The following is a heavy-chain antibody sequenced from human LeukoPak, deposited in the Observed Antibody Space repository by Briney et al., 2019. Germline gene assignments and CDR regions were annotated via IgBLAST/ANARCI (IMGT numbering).Heavy chain of an antibody. Sequence: SETLSLTCAVYGGSFSGYYWSWIRQPPGKGLEWIGEINHSGSTNYNPSLKSRVTISVDTSKNQFSLKLSSVTAADTAVYYCASGSGSYYGWFDPWGQGTLVTVSS. CDR1: GGSFSGYY. V-gene: IGHV4-34*01. D-gene: IGHD3-10*01. CDR2: INHSGST. J-gene: IGHJ5*02. CDR3: ASGSGSYYGWFDP.